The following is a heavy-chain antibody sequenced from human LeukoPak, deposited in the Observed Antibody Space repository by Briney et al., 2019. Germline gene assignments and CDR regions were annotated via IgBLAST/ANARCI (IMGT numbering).Heavy chain of an antibody. Sequence: PGGSLTLSCAGSGFTFSSYAMSWVRQAPGQGLEWVSVISDSGDYTSYADSVRGRFTISRANSRNTLYLQMISLRPEDTAVYYCAKDTSIGKYCTNGVCSPFDYWGQGTLVTVSS. D-gene: IGHD2-8*01. CDR1: GFTFSSYA. J-gene: IGHJ4*02. V-gene: IGHV3-23*01. CDR3: AKDTSIGKYCTNGVCSPFDY. CDR2: ISDSGDYT.